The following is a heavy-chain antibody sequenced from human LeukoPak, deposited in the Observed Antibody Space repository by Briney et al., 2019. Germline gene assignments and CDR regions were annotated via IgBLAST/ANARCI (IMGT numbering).Heavy chain of an antibody. CDR2: INTNTGNP. Sequence: GASVKVSCKTSGYSFSSCTISWVRQAPGQRLEWMGWINTNTGNPTYAQGFGGRYVFSLDTSVTTAYLQISGLTADDTGVYFCGRDPRLGIRGYTYGYIDYWGQGTLVTVSS. CDR1: GYSFSSCT. CDR3: GRDPRLGIRGYTYGYIDY. D-gene: IGHD5-18*01. V-gene: IGHV7-4-1*02. J-gene: IGHJ4*02.